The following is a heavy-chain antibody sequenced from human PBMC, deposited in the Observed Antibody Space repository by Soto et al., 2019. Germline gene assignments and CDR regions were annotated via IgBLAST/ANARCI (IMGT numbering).Heavy chain of an antibody. V-gene: IGHV3-30-3*01. CDR2: ISYDGSLK. J-gene: IGHJ4*02. CDR1: GFTFSGYA. D-gene: IGHD3-16*01. Sequence: QVQLVESGGGVVQPGGSLRVSCAASGFTFSGYAMHWVRQAPGKGLEWVAFISYDGSLKYYADSVKCRFTTSRDNSQNTLYLQMNSLRPEDTAVYYCARDVPLGHWGQGALVTVSS. CDR3: ARDVPLGH.